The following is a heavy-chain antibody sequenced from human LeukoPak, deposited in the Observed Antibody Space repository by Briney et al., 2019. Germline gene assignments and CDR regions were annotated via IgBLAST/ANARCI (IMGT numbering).Heavy chain of an antibody. CDR1: GFTFTSYA. V-gene: IGHV3-23*01. CDR2: ISGSGGST. D-gene: IGHD5-24*01. Sequence: GGSLRLSCAASGFTFTSYAMSWVRQAPGKGLEWVSEISGSGGSTYYADSVKGRFTISRDNAKNTLYLQINSLIAEDTAVYYCAITPDYWGQGSLVTVSS. CDR3: AITPDY. J-gene: IGHJ4*02.